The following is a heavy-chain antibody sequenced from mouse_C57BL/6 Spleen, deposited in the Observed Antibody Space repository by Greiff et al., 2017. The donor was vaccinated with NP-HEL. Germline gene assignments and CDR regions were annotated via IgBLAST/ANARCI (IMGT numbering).Heavy chain of an antibody. Sequence: VQLQQPGAELVRPGSSVKLSCKASGYTFTSYWMQWVKQRPIQGLEWIGNIDPSDSETHYNQKFKDKATLTVDKSSSTAYMQLSSLTSEDSAVYYCARGRYYGSSYGYFDYWGQGTTLTVSS. CDR2: IDPSDSET. V-gene: IGHV1-52*01. CDR3: ARGRYYGSSYGYFDY. D-gene: IGHD1-1*01. J-gene: IGHJ2*01. CDR1: GYTFTSYW.